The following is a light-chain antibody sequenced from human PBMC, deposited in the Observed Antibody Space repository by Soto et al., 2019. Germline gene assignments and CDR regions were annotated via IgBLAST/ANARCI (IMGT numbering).Light chain of an antibody. V-gene: IGKV4-1*01. J-gene: IGKJ4*01. CDR3: QQYYSTPLT. CDR1: QSVLYSSNNKNY. Sequence: DIVMTQSPDSLAVSLGERATINCKSSQSVLYSSNNKNYLAWYQQKPGQPPKLLIYWASTRESGVPDRFSGSGSGNDFTLTISSLQAEAVAVYYCQQYYSTPLTFGGGTKVEIK. CDR2: WAS.